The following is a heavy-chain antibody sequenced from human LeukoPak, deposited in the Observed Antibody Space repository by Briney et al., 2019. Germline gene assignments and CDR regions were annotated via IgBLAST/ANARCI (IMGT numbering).Heavy chain of an antibody. D-gene: IGHD1-1*01. CDR2: IYDSGST. Sequence: SETLSLTCTVSGGSISSGGYSWSWIRQPPGKGLEWIGYIYDSGSTYHNPSLKSRVTISVDTSKNQFSLKLSSVTAADTAVYYCARGLNVGLPYYFDYWGQGTLVTVSS. CDR1: GGSISSGGYS. CDR3: ARGLNVGLPYYFDY. V-gene: IGHV4-30-2*02. J-gene: IGHJ4*02.